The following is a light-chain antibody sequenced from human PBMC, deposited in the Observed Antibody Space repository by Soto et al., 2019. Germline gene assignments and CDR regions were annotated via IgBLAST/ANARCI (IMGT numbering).Light chain of an antibody. CDR1: QSISSW. Sequence: DIQMTQSPSTLSASVGDRGTITCRASQSISSWLAWYQQRPGKAPKLLIYDASSLESGVPSRFRGSGSGTEFTLTLSRLQPDDFETYYCQQYNSYQGTFGQGTKV. J-gene: IGKJ1*01. CDR2: DAS. V-gene: IGKV1-5*01. CDR3: QQYNSYQGT.